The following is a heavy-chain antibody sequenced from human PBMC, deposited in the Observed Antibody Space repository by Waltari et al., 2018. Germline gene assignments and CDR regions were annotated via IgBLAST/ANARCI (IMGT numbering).Heavy chain of an antibody. CDR3: ARCPIRGGSASGYFFPSYYYYYMDV. CDR1: GGSISSHY. CDR2: IYYSGST. J-gene: IGHJ6*03. Sequence: QVQLQESGPGLVKPSENLSLTCTVSGGSISSHYWSWIRQPPGKGLEWIGYIYYSGSTTSTPPLKSRVTISVDTSKNQFSLKLSSVTAADTAVYYCARCPIRGGSASGYFFPSYYYYYMDVWGKGTTVTVSS. V-gene: IGHV4-59*11. D-gene: IGHD5-12*01.